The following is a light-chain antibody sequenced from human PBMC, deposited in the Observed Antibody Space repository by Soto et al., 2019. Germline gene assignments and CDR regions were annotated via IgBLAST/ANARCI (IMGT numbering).Light chain of an antibody. CDR2: GAS. CDR3: QQYGSSRSYT. CDR1: QSISSVY. J-gene: IGKJ2*01. V-gene: IGKV3-20*01. Sequence: EIVLTQSPGTLSLSPGERATLACRASQSISSVYLAWYQQKPGQAPRLLIYGASTRATGIPDRFSGSGSGTDFTLTISRLEPEAFAVYYCQQYGSSRSYTFGQGTNVELK.